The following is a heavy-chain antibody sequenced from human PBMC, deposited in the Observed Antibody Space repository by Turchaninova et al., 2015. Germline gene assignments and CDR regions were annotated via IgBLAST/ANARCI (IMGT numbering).Heavy chain of an antibody. Sequence: EVQLVESGGGLVQPGGSLRLSCAASGFSFSSQWMTWVRQAPGKGLGWVANIKGDGSEKYYVDSAKGRFTSSRDNAKSSLFLKMNSRRAEDTAVYYCATDLNWAGFWGQGTLVTVSS. J-gene: IGHJ4*02. CDR1: GFSFSSQW. V-gene: IGHV3-7*01. CDR2: IKGDGSEK. D-gene: IGHD7-27*01. CDR3: ATDLNWAGF.